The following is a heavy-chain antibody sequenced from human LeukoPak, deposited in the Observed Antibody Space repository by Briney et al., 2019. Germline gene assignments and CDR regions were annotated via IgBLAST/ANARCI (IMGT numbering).Heavy chain of an antibody. D-gene: IGHD6-19*01. V-gene: IGHV3-9*01. CDR2: ISWNSGTI. J-gene: IGHJ1*01. Sequence: GGSLRLSCAASGFTFDNYAMNWVRQVPGKGLEWISLISWNSGTIGYADSVKGRFTTSRDNANNFLYLQMNSLRAEDTALYYCARAYKDRSLAGKKEFFQHWGQGTLVTVSS. CDR3: ARAYKDRSLAGKKEFFQH. CDR1: GFTFDNYA.